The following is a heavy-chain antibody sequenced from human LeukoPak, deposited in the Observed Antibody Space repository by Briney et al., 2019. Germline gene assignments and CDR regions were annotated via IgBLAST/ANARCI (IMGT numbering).Heavy chain of an antibody. CDR2: IYTSGST. V-gene: IGHV4-4*07. CDR3: ARGRGYDFWSGYSNWFDP. Sequence: SETLSLTCTVSGGSISSYYWSWIRQPAGKGLEWIGRIYTSGSTNYNPSLKSRVTMSVDTSKNQFSLKLSSVTAADTAAYYCARGRGYDFWSGYSNWFDPWGQGTLVTVSS. CDR1: GGSISSYY. D-gene: IGHD3-3*01. J-gene: IGHJ5*02.